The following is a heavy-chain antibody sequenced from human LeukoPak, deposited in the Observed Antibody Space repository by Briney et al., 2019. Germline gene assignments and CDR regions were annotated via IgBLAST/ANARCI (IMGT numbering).Heavy chain of an antibody. CDR1: GFTFSSYW. CDR2: IKQDGSEK. D-gene: IGHD2-2*01. CDR3: ARDDCSSISCYHNWFDP. V-gene: IGHV3-7*01. J-gene: IGHJ5*02. Sequence: QPGGSLRLSCAASGFTFSSYWMSWVHQAPGKGLEWVANIKQDGSEKYYVDSVKGRFTISRDNAKNSLYLQMNSLRAEDTAVYYCARDDCSSISCYHNWFDPWGQGTLVTVSS.